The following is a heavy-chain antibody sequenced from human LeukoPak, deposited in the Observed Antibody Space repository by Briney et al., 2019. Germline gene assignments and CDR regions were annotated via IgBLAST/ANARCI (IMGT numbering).Heavy chain of an antibody. Sequence: ASVKVSCKASGYTFTCYYMHWVRQAPGQGLEWMGWINPNSGGTNYAQKFQGRVTMTRDTSISTAYMELSRLRSDDTAVYYCARNGYSSSWSTVYYYYYYMDVWGKGTTVTVSS. CDR1: GYTFTCYY. CDR2: INPNSGGT. D-gene: IGHD6-13*01. CDR3: ARNGYSSSWSTVYYYYYYMDV. V-gene: IGHV1-2*02. J-gene: IGHJ6*03.